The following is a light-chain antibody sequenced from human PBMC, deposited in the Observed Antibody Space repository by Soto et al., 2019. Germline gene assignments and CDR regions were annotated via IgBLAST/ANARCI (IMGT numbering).Light chain of an antibody. CDR2: SSS. CDR1: QTINNN. V-gene: IGKV1-39*01. CDR3: QQTYITPIT. J-gene: IGKJ5*01. Sequence: DIEMTQSPASLSASVGDRVTISCRTSQTINNNLNWYQQRPGKAPKLLIYSSSSLMSGVPPRFSGSGSGTDFTLSISSLQPEDFATYFCQQTYITPITFDQGTRLDIK.